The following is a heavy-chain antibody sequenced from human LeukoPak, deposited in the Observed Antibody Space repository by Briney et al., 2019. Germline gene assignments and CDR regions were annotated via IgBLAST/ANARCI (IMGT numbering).Heavy chain of an antibody. CDR1: GYTFTGYY. V-gene: IGHV1-2*02. CDR3: ARMLGGSGWTAYY. J-gene: IGHJ4*02. D-gene: IGHD6-19*01. Sequence: ASVKLSCKACGYTFTGYYMHWVRLAPGQGLEWMGWINPNSGGTNYAQKFQGRVTMTRDTSISTAYMELSRLRSDDTAVYYCARMLGGSGWTAYYWGQGTLVTVSS. CDR2: INPNSGGT.